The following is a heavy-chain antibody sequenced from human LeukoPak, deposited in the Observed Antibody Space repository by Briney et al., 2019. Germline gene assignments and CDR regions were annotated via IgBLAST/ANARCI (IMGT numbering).Heavy chain of an antibody. J-gene: IGHJ4*02. CDR2: IWYDGSNK. CDR3: AREFSKATVADY. CDR1: GFTFSSYG. V-gene: IGHV3-33*01. D-gene: IGHD6-19*01. Sequence: GRSLRPSCAASGFTFSSYGMHWVRQAPGKGLEWVAVIWYDGSNKYYADSVKGRFTISRDNSKNTLYLQMNSLRAEDTAVYYCAREFSKATVADYWGQGTLVTVSS.